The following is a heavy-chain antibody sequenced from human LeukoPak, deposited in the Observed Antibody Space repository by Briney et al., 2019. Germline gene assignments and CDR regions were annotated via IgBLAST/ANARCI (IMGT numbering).Heavy chain of an antibody. Sequence: GGSLRLSCAASGFTFSSYWMSWVRQAPGKGLEWVANIKQDGSEEYYVDSVKGRFTISRDNAKNSLYLQMNSLRAEDTAVYYCARDYGGLGPYYYYYMDVWGKGTTVTISS. V-gene: IGHV3-7*01. CDR2: IKQDGSEE. CDR1: GFTFSSYW. J-gene: IGHJ6*03. CDR3: ARDYGGLGPYYYYYMDV. D-gene: IGHD4-23*01.